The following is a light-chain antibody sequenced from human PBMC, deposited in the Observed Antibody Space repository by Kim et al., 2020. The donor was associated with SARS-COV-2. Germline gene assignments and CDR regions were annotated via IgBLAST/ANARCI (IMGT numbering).Light chain of an antibody. J-gene: IGKJ5*01. CDR1: QDISNY. V-gene: IGKV1-33*01. CDR2: DTS. Sequence: DIQMTQSPSSLSASVGDRVTITCQASQDISNYLNWCQQKPGKDPKVLIHDTSNLETGVPSRFSGSGSGTDFTFTISSLQNEDIATYYCQQYDNTPPFGKGTRLEIK. CDR3: QQYDNTPP.